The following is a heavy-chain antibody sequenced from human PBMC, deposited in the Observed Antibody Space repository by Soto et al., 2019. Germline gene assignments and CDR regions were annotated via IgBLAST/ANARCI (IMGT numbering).Heavy chain of an antibody. CDR1: GYTFTNYG. V-gene: IGHV1-18*01. CDR3: ASRLAAAELV. J-gene: IGHJ4*02. CDR2: INPYNGNT. D-gene: IGHD6-13*01. Sequence: QVQLVQSGAEVKKPGASVKVSCKASGYTFTNYGLTWVRQAPGQGLEWMGWINPYNGNTNYAQKLQGIVTMTTDTTTSTAYMELRSLSSDDTAVYYCASRLAAAELVWGQGTLVTVSS.